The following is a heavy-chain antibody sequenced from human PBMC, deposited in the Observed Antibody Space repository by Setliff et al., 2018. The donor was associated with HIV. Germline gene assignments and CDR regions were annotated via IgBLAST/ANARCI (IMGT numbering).Heavy chain of an antibody. J-gene: IGHJ6*02. Sequence: GGSLRLSCAASGFTFDDYTMHWVRQAPGKGLEWVSLISWDGGSTYYADSVKGRFTISRDNSKNSLYLQMNSLRTEDTALYYCAKDQGRCSSTSCYYYGMDVWGQGTTVTVSS. D-gene: IGHD2-2*01. CDR2: ISWDGGST. CDR3: AKDQGRCSSTSCYYYGMDV. V-gene: IGHV3-43*01. CDR1: GFTFDDYT.